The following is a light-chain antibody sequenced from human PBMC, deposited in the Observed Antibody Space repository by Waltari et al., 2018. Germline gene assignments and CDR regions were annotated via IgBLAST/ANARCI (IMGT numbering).Light chain of an antibody. Sequence: QSALTQPASVSASPGQSITISCTGTSRDLGSHDLVSWYQQFPGKAPKLIIYDGNKRPSRVSNRFSGFQSGNTATLTISGLQAEDEADYYCCSDEGDNTWVFGGGTKVTVL. V-gene: IGLV2-23*01. J-gene: IGLJ3*02. CDR2: DGN. CDR1: SRDLGSHDL. CDR3: CSDEGDNTWV.